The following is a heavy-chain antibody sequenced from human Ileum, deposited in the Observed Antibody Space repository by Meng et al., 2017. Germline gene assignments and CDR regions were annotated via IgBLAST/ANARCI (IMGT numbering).Heavy chain of an antibody. CDR2: IKTDGSDI. J-gene: IGHJ4*02. D-gene: IGHD3-10*01. V-gene: IGHV3-74*01. CDR1: GFTFSNYW. Sequence: GESLKISCAGSGFTFSNYWMFWIRQRPGKGLMWVSRIKTDGSDIAYADSVQGRFTISRDNAKNTLYLQMNSLRVEDTAVYFCARDSGKAAFDYWGQGTLVTVSS. CDR3: ARDSGKAAFDY.